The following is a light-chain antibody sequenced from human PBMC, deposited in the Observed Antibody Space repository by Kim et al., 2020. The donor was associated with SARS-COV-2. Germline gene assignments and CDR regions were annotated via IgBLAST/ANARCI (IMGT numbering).Light chain of an antibody. CDR3: QTWDSITVV. J-gene: IGLJ2*01. Sequence: SYELTQPPSVSVSPGQTASITCSGVKLGEKYACWYQQKPGQSPVLVIYQDTKRPSGIPERFSGFNSGNTATLNISGTQAMDEADYYCQTWDSITVVFDGG. CDR1: KLGEKY. V-gene: IGLV3-1*01. CDR2: QDT.